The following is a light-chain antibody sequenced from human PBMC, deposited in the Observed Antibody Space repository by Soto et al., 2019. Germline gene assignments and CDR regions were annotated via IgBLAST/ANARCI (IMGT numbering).Light chain of an antibody. CDR3: QQSYNTPRT. V-gene: IGKV1-39*01. CDR1: QSISRN. J-gene: IGKJ1*01. Sequence: DIQMTQSPSSLSASVGDRVTITCRASQSISRNLNWYQQKPGTAPKLLMFGASTLQSGVPSRFSGSGSGTNFTLTLTSLQPEDLATYYCQQSYNTPRTFGQGTKVES. CDR2: GAS.